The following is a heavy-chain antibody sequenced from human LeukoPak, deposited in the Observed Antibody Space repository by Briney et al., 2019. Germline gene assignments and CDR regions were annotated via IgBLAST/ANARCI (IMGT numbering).Heavy chain of an antibody. D-gene: IGHD3-10*01. J-gene: IGHJ4*02. CDR3: ARATQINSRGGITMVRGKWWYFDY. Sequence: SHTLSLTRTLSGRSIISYYWSCIPPPPQKGLEWIGYIYYSVSTHNNPSLKSRVTISVDTSKNQFSLKLSSVTAADTAVYYCARATQINSRGGITMVRGKWWYFDYWGQGTLVTVSS. CDR1: GRSIISYY. V-gene: IGHV4-59*07. CDR2: IYYSVST.